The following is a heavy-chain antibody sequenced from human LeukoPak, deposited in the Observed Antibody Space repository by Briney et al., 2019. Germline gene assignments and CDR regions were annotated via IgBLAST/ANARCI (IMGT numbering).Heavy chain of an antibody. D-gene: IGHD6-13*01. V-gene: IGHV3-15*01. CDR2: IKSKTDGGTT. Sequence: GGSLRLSCAASGFTFSNAWMSWVRQAPGKGLEWVGRIKSKTDGGTTDYAAPVKGRFTISRDNSKNTLYLQLNSLRADDTAVYYCAKGVYSSTWRDWFDPWGQGTLVTVSS. CDR3: AKGVYSSTWRDWFDP. CDR1: GFTFSNAW. J-gene: IGHJ5*02.